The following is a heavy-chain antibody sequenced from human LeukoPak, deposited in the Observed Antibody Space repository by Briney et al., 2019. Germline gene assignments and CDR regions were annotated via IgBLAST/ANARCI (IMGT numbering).Heavy chain of an antibody. CDR2: ISSSSSYI. Sequence: GASLRLSCAASGFTFSSYSMNWVRQAPGKGLEWVSSISSSSSYIYYADSVKGRFTISRDNAKNSLYLQMNSLRAEDTAVYYCARDIGGGSYGCWGQGTLVTVSS. J-gene: IGHJ4*02. V-gene: IGHV3-21*01. CDR3: ARDIGGGSYGC. CDR1: GFTFSSYS. D-gene: IGHD1-26*01.